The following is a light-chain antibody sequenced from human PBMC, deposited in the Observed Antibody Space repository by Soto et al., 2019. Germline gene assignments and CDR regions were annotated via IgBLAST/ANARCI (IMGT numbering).Light chain of an antibody. V-gene: IGLV2-14*01. CDR1: SSDVGGYTY. CDR3: SSYTSSSTLV. CDR2: EVI. Sequence: QSALTQPASVSGSPGQSITISCTGTSSDVGGYTYVSWYQHHPGKAPKLMIYEVINRPSGVSSRFSGSKSGNTASLSISGLQAEDEADYYCSSYTSSSTLVFGTGTKVTVL. J-gene: IGLJ1*01.